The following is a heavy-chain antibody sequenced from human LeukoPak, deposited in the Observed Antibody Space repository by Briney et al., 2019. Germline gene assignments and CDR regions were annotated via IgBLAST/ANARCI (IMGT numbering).Heavy chain of an antibody. CDR3: ARDKDLGAVAGTFDY. CDR2: ISAYNGNT. V-gene: IGHV1-18*01. J-gene: IGHJ4*02. CDR1: GYTFTSYG. Sequence: ASVKVSCKASGYTFTSYGISRVRQAPGQGLEWMGWISAYNGNTNYAQKFQGRVTMTTDTSTSTAYMELTSLTSDDTAVYYCARDKDLGAVAGTFDYWGQGTLVTVSS. D-gene: IGHD6-19*01.